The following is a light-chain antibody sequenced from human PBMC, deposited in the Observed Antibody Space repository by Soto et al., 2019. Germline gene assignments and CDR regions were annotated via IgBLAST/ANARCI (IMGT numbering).Light chain of an antibody. CDR2: AAS. Sequence: EIVLTQSPGTLSLSPGEGATLSCRASESISSIYLAWYQQRPGQSPRLLIYAASSRAAGIPDRFSGSGSGADFTLTISRLEPEDFAVYYCQLYGGSHMFSFGQGTKLQIK. CDR1: ESISSIY. J-gene: IGKJ2*01. V-gene: IGKV3-20*01. CDR3: QLYGGSHMFS.